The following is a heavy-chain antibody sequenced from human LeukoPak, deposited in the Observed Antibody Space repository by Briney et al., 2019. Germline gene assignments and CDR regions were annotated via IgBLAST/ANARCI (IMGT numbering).Heavy chain of an antibody. Sequence: GGSLRLSCAASGFTFDDYIMHWVRQAPGKGLEWVSLISWDGDTTYYADSVKGRFTISRDNSKNSLYLLMNSLTTEDTALYYCAKARGLIRGAFDIWGRGTMVTVSS. D-gene: IGHD3-22*01. CDR1: GFTFDDYI. CDR2: ISWDGDTT. CDR3: AKARGLIRGAFDI. V-gene: IGHV3-43*01. J-gene: IGHJ3*02.